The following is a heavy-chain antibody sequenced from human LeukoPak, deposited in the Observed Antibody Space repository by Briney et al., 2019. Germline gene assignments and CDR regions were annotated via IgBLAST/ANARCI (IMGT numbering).Heavy chain of an antibody. Sequence: PSETLSLTCTVSGGSISSYYWSWIRQPPGKGLEWIGYIYYSGSTNYNPSLKSRVTISVDTSKNQFSLKLSSVTAADTAVYYCARDIVVVPAAPARGGHWFDPWGQGTLVTVSS. CDR3: ARDIVVVPAAPARGGHWFDP. CDR1: GGSISSYY. J-gene: IGHJ5*02. V-gene: IGHV4-59*01. D-gene: IGHD2-2*01. CDR2: IYYSGST.